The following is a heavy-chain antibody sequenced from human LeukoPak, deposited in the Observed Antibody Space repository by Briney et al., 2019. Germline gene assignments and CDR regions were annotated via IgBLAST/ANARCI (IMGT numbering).Heavy chain of an antibody. D-gene: IGHD3-3*01. V-gene: IGHV4-34*01. Sequence: SETLSLTCAVYGGSFSGYYWSWIRQPPGKGLEWIGEINHIGSTNYNPSLRSRVTISVDTSKNQFSLKLRSVTAADTAVYYCARAGYYDFWSGKKYDYWGQGTLVTVSS. CDR2: INHIGST. J-gene: IGHJ4*02. CDR3: ARAGYYDFWSGKKYDY. CDR1: GGSFSGYY.